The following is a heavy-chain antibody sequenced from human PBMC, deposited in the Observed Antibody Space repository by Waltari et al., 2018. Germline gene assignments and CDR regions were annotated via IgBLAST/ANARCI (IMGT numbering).Heavy chain of an antibody. J-gene: IGHJ4*02. V-gene: IGHV3-74*01. D-gene: IGHD2-2*01. CDR3: ALDLGGYAGS. CDR2: IDNYGSIT. Sequence: EVQLVESGGGLVQPGGSRRLSCAASGFTFENFWMHWVRQVPGKGLVWVSRIDNYGSITTYADSVEGRFTISRDNAKNTLYLQMNSLTVADTALYYCALDLGGYAGSWGQGTMVTVSS. CDR1: GFTFENFW.